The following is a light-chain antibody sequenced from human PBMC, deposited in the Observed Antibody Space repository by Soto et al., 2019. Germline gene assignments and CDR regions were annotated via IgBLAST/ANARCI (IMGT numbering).Light chain of an antibody. J-gene: IGKJ4*01. V-gene: IGKV3-20*01. CDR3: QQYGSSPPLT. CDR2: GAS. CDR1: QSVSSSY. Sequence: EFVLTQSPGTLSLSPGERATLSCRATQSVSSSYLAWYQQKPGQAPRILIYGASTRATGIPDMFSGSGSGTDFTLTISRLEPEDFAVYYCQQYGSSPPLTFGGGTKVEIK.